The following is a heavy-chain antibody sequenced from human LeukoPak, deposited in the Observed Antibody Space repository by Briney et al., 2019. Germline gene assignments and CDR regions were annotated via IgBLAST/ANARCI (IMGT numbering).Heavy chain of an antibody. Sequence: GRSLRLSCAASGFTFSTHGFHWVRQAPGKGLEWVAVIWYDGSKKYYTDSVKGRFTISRDNSKNTLYLQMNSLRAEDTAVYYCAKDHLRYSYGYDYWGQGTLVTVSS. D-gene: IGHD5-18*01. V-gene: IGHV3-33*06. CDR1: GFTFSTHG. J-gene: IGHJ4*02. CDR3: AKDHLRYSYGYDY. CDR2: IWYDGSKK.